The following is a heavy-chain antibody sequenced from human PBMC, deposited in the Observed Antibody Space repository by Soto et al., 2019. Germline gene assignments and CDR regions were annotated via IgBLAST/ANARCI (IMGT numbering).Heavy chain of an antibody. CDR1: NYPFNSYG. V-gene: IGHV1-18*01. CDR3: ARDSNPFGVVVRGPEKQKYGMDV. J-gene: IGHJ6*02. D-gene: IGHD3-3*01. CDR2: ISGYNNNA. Sequence: SVKVSCKASNYPFNSYGFAWVRQAPGRGLQWLGRISGYNNNADYAQEFQGRITMTTETSTRTAVMELRSLTSDDTGVYYCARDSNPFGVVVRGPEKQKYGMDVWGQGTTVTVSS.